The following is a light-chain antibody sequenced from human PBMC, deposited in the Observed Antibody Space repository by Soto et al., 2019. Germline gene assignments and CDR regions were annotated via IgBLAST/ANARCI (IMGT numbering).Light chain of an antibody. J-gene: IGLJ2*01. CDR2: RNN. CDR3: AAWDDSLSGPV. V-gene: IGLV1-47*01. Sequence: QPVLTQPPSASGTPGQRVTISCSGSSSNIGSNYVYWYQQLPGTAPKLLIYRNNQRPSGVPDRFSGSKSGTSASLAISGLRSGDEADYYCAAWDDSLSGPVFGGGTQLTVL. CDR1: SSNIGSNY.